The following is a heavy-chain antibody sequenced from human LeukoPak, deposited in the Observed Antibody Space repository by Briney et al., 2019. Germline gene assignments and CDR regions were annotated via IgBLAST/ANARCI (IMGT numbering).Heavy chain of an antibody. CDR2: INADGSTT. CDR3: VVVVEPPDSDGFDV. J-gene: IGHJ3*01. Sequence: GGSLRLSCAASGFTFGNSWVHWVRQAPGKGLVWVSLINADGSTTTYADSVKGRFTISRDNARNTVSLQMNSLTIEDAAVYYCVVVVEPPDSDGFDVWGQGTMITVSS. V-gene: IGHV3-74*01. CDR1: GFTFGNSW. D-gene: IGHD1-14*01.